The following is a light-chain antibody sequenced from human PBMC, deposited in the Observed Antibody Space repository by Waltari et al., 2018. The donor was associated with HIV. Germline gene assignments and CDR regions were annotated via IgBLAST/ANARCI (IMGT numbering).Light chain of an antibody. CDR2: GAS. CDR1: QTVTANF. J-gene: IGKJ5*01. Sequence: EIVLTQSPGTLSLSPGERATLSCWASQTVTANFIAWYQQRPGQPPRLLFYGASSRATGIPDRFSGSGSGTDFTLTISRLEPGDFAVYYCQQYGNLPITFGQGTRLDIK. CDR3: QQYGNLPIT. V-gene: IGKV3-20*01.